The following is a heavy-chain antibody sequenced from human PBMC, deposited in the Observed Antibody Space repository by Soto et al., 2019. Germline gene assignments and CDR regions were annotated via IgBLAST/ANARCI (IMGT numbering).Heavy chain of an antibody. V-gene: IGHV3-30*18. J-gene: IGHJ6*02. D-gene: IGHD6-19*01. Sequence: QVQLVESGGGVVQPGRSLRLSCAASGFTFSSYGMHWVRQAPGKGLEWVAVTSYDGSNKYYADSVKGRFTISRDNSKNTLYLQMNSLRAEDTAVYYCAKDRGWLAERYYYGMDVWGQGTTVTVSS. CDR1: GFTFSSYG. CDR3: AKDRGWLAERYYYGMDV. CDR2: TSYDGSNK.